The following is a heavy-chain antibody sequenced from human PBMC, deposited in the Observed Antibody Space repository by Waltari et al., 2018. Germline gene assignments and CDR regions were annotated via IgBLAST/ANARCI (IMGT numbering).Heavy chain of an antibody. J-gene: IGHJ3*01. CDR2: IKPDGSEK. Sequence: EVQLDESVGALVQPGESLRLPCADSGCTLMYPWMDWVRQAPGKGLEWVANIKPDGSEKYYVDSVKGRFTISRDNAKNSLFLQMDSLTAQDTAVYYCSVSLNSWGHGTMVTVSS. V-gene: IGHV3-7*01. CDR1: GCTLMYPW. CDR3: SVSLNS.